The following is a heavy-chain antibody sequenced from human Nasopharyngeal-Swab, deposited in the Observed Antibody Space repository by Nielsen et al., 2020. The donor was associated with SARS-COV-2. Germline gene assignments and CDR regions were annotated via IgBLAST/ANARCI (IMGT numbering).Heavy chain of an antibody. D-gene: IGHD3-3*01. J-gene: IGHJ6*02. CDR3: ARDRLEWLLSYYYYGMDV. V-gene: IGHV3-11*05. CDR2: ISSSSSYT. Sequence: GGSLRLSCAASGFTFSDYYMNWIRQAPGKGLEWVSYISSSSSYTNYADSVKGRFTISRDNAKNSLYLQMNSLRAEDTAVYYYARDRLEWLLSYYYYGMDVWGQGTTVTVSS. CDR1: GFTFSDYY.